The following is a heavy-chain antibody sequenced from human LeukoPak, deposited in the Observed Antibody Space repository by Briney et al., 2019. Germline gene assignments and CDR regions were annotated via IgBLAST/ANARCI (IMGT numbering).Heavy chain of an antibody. CDR2: ISGSGTA. V-gene: IGHV4-4*07. CDR1: AGSINTYF. CDR3: ARGSELTRTSGHYSFDY. D-gene: IGHD1-7*01. J-gene: IGHJ4*02. Sequence: SETLSLTCTVSAGSINTYFWTWVRQPAGKGLEWIGRISGSGTAFYNPSLESRVTISLDTANYQLFLRMTSVSAADTAVYYCARGSELTRTSGHYSFDYWGQGTLVSVSS.